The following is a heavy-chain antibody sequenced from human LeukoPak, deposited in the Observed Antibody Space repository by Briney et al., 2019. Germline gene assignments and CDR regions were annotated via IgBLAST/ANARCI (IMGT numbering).Heavy chain of an antibody. V-gene: IGHV1-69*05. D-gene: IGHD3-22*01. CDR1: GGTFSSYA. Sequence: SVKVSCKASGGTFSSYAISWVRQAPGQGLEWMGGIIPIFGTANYAQKFQGRVTTTTDESTSTAYMELSSLRSEDTAVYYCARDLGYYDSSGYHIRNWFDPWGQGTLVTVSS. CDR2: IIPIFGTA. J-gene: IGHJ5*02. CDR3: ARDLGYYDSSGYHIRNWFDP.